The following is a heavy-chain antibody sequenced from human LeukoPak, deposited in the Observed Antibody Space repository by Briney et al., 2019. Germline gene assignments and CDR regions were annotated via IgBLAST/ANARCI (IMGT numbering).Heavy chain of an antibody. CDR1: GGSISSGSYY. D-gene: IGHD3-3*01. V-gene: IGHV4-61*02. CDR3: ARENYDFWSGYFLGGSIDP. J-gene: IGHJ5*02. CDR2: IYTSGST. Sequence: SETLSLTCTVSGGSISSGSYYWGWIRQPAGKGLEWIGRIYTSGSTNYNPSLKSRVTISVDTSKNQFSLKLSSVTAADTAVYYCARENYDFWSGYFLGGSIDPWGQGTLVTVSS.